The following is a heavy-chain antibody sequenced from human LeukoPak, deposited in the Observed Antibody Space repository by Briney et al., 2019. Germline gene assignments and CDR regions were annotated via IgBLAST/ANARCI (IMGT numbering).Heavy chain of an antibody. CDR1: GLTVSNNY. V-gene: IGHV3-53*01. Sequence: GGSLRLSCAVSGLTVSNNYMSWVRQAPGKGLEWVSVIYSVGSTYYADSVKGRFTISRDNSKNTVYLQMNSLRDEDTAVYYCARSVGYWGQGTLVTVSS. J-gene: IGHJ4*02. CDR2: IYSVGST. CDR3: ARSVGY. D-gene: IGHD1-26*01.